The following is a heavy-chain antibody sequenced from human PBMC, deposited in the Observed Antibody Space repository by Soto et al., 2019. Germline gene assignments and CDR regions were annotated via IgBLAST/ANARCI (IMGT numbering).Heavy chain of an antibody. D-gene: IGHD3-10*01. V-gene: IGHV3-64*01. Sequence: GGSLRLSCAASGFTFSSYAMHWVRQAPGKGLEYVSAISSNGGSTYYANSVKGRFTISRDNSKNTLYLQMGSLRAEDMAVYYCARWIGRFGELLDDGYFDYWGQGTLVTVSS. CDR3: ARWIGRFGELLDDGYFDY. CDR2: ISSNGGST. J-gene: IGHJ4*02. CDR1: GFTFSSYA.